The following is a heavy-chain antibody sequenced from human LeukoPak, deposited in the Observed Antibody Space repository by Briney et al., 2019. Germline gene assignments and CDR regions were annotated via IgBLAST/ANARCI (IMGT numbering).Heavy chain of an antibody. V-gene: IGHV1-46*01. CDR2: INPSGGST. J-gene: IGHJ4*02. CDR1: GYTFTSYY. D-gene: IGHD3-10*01. Sequence: ASVKVSCKASGYTFTSYYMHWVRQAPGQGLEWMGIINPSGGSTSYAQKFQGRVTMTRDMSSSTVYMELSSLRSEDTAVYYCARDLIAMVRGVILWYWGQGTLVTVSS. CDR3: ARDLIAMVRGVILWY.